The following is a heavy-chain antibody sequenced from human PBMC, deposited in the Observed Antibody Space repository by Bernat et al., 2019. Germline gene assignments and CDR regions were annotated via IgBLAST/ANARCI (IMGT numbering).Heavy chain of an antibody. V-gene: IGHV3-33*01. Sequence: QVLLVESGGGVVQPGRSLRLSCAASGFALSSNGMHWVRQAPGKGLEWLAVIYYDGNNKYYADSVKGRFTVSRDSSKNTLYLQMNSLRAEDTAVYYCARVAKYGGYYDYYMDVWGEGTTVTGSS. CDR1: GFALSSNG. J-gene: IGHJ6*03. CDR2: IYYDGNNK. D-gene: IGHD4-23*01. CDR3: ARVAKYGGYYDYYMDV.